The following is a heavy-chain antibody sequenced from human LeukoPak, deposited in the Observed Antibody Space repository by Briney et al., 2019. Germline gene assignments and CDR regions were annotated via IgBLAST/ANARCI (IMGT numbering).Heavy chain of an antibody. CDR3: AKDRGSSGWPNWFDP. J-gene: IGHJ5*02. V-gene: IGHV3-9*01. Sequence: GRSLRLSCAASGFTFDDYAMHWVRQAPGKGLEWVSGISWNSGSIGYADSVKGRFTISRDNAKNSLYLQMNSLRAEDTALYYCAKDRGSSGWPNWFDPRGQGTLVTVSS. CDR1: GFTFDDYA. CDR2: ISWNSGSI. D-gene: IGHD6-19*01.